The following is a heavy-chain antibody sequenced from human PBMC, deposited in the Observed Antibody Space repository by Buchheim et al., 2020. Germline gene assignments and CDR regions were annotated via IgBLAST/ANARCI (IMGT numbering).Heavy chain of an antibody. CDR1: GFTFGTYS. J-gene: IGHJ6*02. V-gene: IGHV3-21*01. CDR2: INSGVDYI. CDR3: ARHSGDMLRYTAMDV. D-gene: IGHD3-9*01. Sequence: EAQLVESGGGLVKPGGSLRLSCAASGFTFGTYSLTWVRQAPGKGLDWVASINSGVDYIYYAGSAKGRFTISRDYAKDSLYLQMNSLRVEDTALYYCARHSGDMLRYTAMDVWGQGT.